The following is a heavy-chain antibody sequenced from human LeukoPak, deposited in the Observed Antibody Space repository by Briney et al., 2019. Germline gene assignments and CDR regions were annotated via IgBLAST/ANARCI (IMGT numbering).Heavy chain of an antibody. J-gene: IGHJ4*02. CDR1: GFTFSSYW. CDR3: ARVNRMNYYDSSGYVRLFYFDY. Sequence: SGGSLRLSCAASGFTFSSYWMSWVRQAPGKGLEWVANIKQDGSEKYYVDSVKGRFTISRDNAKNSLYLQMNSLRAEDTAVYYCARVNRMNYYDSSGYVRLFYFDYWGQGTLVTVSS. CDR2: IKQDGSEK. V-gene: IGHV3-7*01. D-gene: IGHD3-22*01.